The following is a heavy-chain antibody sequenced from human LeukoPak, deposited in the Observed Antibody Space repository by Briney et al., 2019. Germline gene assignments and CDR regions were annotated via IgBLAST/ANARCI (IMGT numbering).Heavy chain of an antibody. CDR3: ARSAMVRGVIGEDDY. CDR2: IYPGDSES. CDR1: GFSFTSYW. Sequence: KDGESLKISCKGSGFSFTSYWIAWVRQMPGKGLEWMGIIYPGDSESRYSPSFQGQVTISADKSISTAYLQWSSLKASDTAMYYCARSAMVRGVIGEDDYWGQGTLVTVSS. V-gene: IGHV5-51*01. J-gene: IGHJ4*02. D-gene: IGHD3-10*01.